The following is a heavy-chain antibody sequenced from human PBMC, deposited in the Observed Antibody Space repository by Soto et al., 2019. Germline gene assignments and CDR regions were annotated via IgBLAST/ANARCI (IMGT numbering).Heavy chain of an antibody. V-gene: IGHV4-31*03. J-gene: IGHJ4*02. Sequence: QVQLQESGPGLVKPSQTLSLTCTVSGGSISSGGTGSYWTWIRQLPGKGLEWIGYIYNTGNTYYNPALERRPTISIDTSENQFSLKLTSVTAADTAVYFCASGHDAYKVRYWGQGTLVTVSS. CDR2: IYNTGNT. CDR3: ASGHDAYKVRY. D-gene: IGHD1-1*01. CDR1: GGSISSGGTGSY.